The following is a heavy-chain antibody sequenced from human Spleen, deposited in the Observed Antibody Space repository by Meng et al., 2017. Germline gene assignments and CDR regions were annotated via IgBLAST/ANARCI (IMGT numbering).Heavy chain of an antibody. CDR1: EFTFSSYW. Sequence: GGSLRLSCAASEFTFSSYWMQWVRQAPGKGLEWVSQINGDGSSTSYADSVRGRLSISRDNAKNTLYLQMNSLRAEDTAVYYCARVGYYDSSNYYAYFQHWGQGTLVTVSS. D-gene: IGHD3-22*01. J-gene: IGHJ1*01. CDR3: ARVGYYDSSNYYAYFQH. CDR2: INGDGSST. V-gene: IGHV3-74*01.